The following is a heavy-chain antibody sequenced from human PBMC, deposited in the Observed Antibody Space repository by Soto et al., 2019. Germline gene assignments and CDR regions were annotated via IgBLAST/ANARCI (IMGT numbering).Heavy chain of an antibody. CDR1: GGSIYNSHYY. Sequence: PSETLSLTCSMSGGSIYNSHYYWGWIRQAPVKGLEWIGSIYSGGTTYYNPPLKRGITISLDTYRNQSSLRQRSVTAADTAVYYWTRHQPRLMLSGGITGYFDFWAQGTLVTVSS. CDR2: IYSGGTT. D-gene: IGHD3-16*01. CDR3: TRHQPRLMLSGGITGYFDF. J-gene: IGHJ4*02. V-gene: IGHV4-39*01.